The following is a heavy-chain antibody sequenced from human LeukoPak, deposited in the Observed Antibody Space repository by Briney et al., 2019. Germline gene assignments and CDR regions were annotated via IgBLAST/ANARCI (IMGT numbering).Heavy chain of an antibody. J-gene: IGHJ4*02. V-gene: IGHV1-18*01. CDR2: ISAYNGNT. Sequence: ASVKVSCKASGYTFTSYGISWVRQAPGQGLEWMGWISAYNGNTNYAQKLQGRVTMTTDTSTSTAYMELRSLRSDDTAVYYCARDGYCSSTSCYTRFWDLDYWGRGTLVTVSS. D-gene: IGHD2-2*02. CDR3: ARDGYCSSTSCYTRFWDLDY. CDR1: GYTFTSYG.